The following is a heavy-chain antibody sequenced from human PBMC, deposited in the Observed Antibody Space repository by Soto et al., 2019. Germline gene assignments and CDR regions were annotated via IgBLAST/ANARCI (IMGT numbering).Heavy chain of an antibody. CDR2: IWSDGSNK. Sequence: QVQLVESGGGVVQPGRSLRLSCAASGFTFSSYGMHWVRQAPGKGLEWEALIWSDGSNKYYADSVKGRFTISRDNSKNTLYLQMNSLRAEDTAVYYCARASYGMDVCGQGTTVTVSS. CDR1: GFTFSSYG. J-gene: IGHJ6*02. V-gene: IGHV3-33*01. CDR3: ARASYGMDV.